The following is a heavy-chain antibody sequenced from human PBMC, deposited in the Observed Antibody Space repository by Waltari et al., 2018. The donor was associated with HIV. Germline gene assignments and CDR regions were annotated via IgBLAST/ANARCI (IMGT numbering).Heavy chain of an antibody. D-gene: IGHD3-3*01. V-gene: IGHV4-61*02. Sequence: QVDLQESGPGLVKPSQTLSLTCTVSGVSISSGSYSWSWIRQPAGKGLEWIGRIYSTGSTNYNPSLKSRVTISGDTSKNQFSLRLSSVTAADTAVDYCARGHSEYDVLSGHFYSYGMDVWGQGTTVTVSS. J-gene: IGHJ6*02. CDR1: GVSISSGSYS. CDR2: IYSTGST. CDR3: ARGHSEYDVLSGHFYSYGMDV.